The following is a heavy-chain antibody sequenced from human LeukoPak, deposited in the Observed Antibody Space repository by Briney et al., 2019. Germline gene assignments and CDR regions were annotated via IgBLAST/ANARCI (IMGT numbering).Heavy chain of an antibody. J-gene: IGHJ4*02. Sequence: SETLSLTCTASGGSISSYYWSWIRQPPGKGLEWIGYLYYSGSTNYNPSLKSRVTISVDTSKNQFSLKLSSVTAADTAVYYCARGGIAAAGYVDYWGQGTLVTVSS. CDR2: LYYSGST. CDR3: ARGGIAAAGYVDY. CDR1: GGSISSYY. D-gene: IGHD6-13*01. V-gene: IGHV4-59*01.